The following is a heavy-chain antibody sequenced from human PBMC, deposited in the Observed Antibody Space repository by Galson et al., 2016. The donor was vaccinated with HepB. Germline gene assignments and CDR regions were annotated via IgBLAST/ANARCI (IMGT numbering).Heavy chain of an antibody. CDR3: AGYGGNSV. Sequence: SLRLSCAAAGFIVSDNHVTWIRQAPWKGLECVSVIFGRGNTYYADSVEGRFTISRDNARNTVYLQMNSLRTEDTAVYYCAGYGGNSVWGQGTLVTVSS. CDR1: GFIVSDNH. J-gene: IGHJ4*02. D-gene: IGHD4-23*01. V-gene: IGHV3-53*01. CDR2: IFGRGNT.